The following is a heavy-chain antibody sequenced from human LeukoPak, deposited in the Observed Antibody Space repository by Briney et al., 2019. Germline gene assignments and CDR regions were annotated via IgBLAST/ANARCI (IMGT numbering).Heavy chain of an antibody. CDR3: AKASYGDYYFDY. D-gene: IGHD4-17*01. CDR1: EFTFDDYA. V-gene: IGHV3-9*01. CDR2: ISWNSGSI. J-gene: IGHJ4*02. Sequence: GGSLRLSCAAPEFTFDDYAMPWFRKAPGKGLGGVSGISWNSGSIGYADSVKGRFTISRDNAKNSLYLQMNSLRAEDTALYYCAKASYGDYYFDYWGQGTLVTVSS.